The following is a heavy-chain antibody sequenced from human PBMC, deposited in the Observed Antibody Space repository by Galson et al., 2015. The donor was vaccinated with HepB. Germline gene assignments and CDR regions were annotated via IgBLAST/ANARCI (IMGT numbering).Heavy chain of an antibody. Sequence: SLRLSCAASGFTFSSCAMHWVRQAPGKGLEWVAVISYEGNDKYYADSVKGRFTISRDNSKNTLELQMNSLRAEDTAVYYCARDRVKHYDFWRDAFDMWGQGTMVTVSS. V-gene: IGHV3-30-3*01. CDR2: ISYEGNDK. CDR1: GFTFSSCA. D-gene: IGHD3-3*01. J-gene: IGHJ3*02. CDR3: ARDRVKHYDFWRDAFDM.